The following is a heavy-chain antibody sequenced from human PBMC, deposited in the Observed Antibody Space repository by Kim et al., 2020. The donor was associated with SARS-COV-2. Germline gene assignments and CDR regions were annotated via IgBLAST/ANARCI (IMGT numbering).Heavy chain of an antibody. Sequence: ASVKVSCKASGYIFTNYGISWVRQAPGQGLEWMGWISAYNGNTNYAQKFQGRVTMTTDTSTSTAYMEVRSLRSDDTAMYYCARDQGVVVEPAGPPFGPWGQGTLVTVSS. CDR3: ARDQGVVVEPAGPPFGP. J-gene: IGHJ5*02. CDR1: GYIFTNYG. D-gene: IGHD2-2*01. CDR2: ISAYNGNT. V-gene: IGHV1-18*01.